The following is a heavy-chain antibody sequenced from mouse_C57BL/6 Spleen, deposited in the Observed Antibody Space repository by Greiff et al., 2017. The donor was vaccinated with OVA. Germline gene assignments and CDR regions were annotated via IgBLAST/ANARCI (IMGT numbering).Heavy chain of an antibody. J-gene: IGHJ3*01. Sequence: EVKLVESGGGLVKPGGSLKLSCAASGFTFSDYGMHWVRQAPEKGLEWVAYISSGSSTIYYADTVKGRFTISRDNAKNTLFLQMTSLRSEDTAMYYCACYGSSRFAYWGQGTLVTVSA. CDR1: GFTFSDYG. D-gene: IGHD1-1*01. CDR3: ACYGSSRFAY. V-gene: IGHV5-17*01. CDR2: ISSGSSTI.